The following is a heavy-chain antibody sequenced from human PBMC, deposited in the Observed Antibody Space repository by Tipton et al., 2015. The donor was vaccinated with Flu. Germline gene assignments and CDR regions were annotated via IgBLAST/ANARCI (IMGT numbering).Heavy chain of an antibody. CDR2: ISGSGGST. V-gene: IGHV3-23*01. CDR3: AKGPKGRIVVVPASIPS. Sequence: SLRLSCAASGFTFSSYAMSWVRQAPGKGLEWVSAISGSGGSTYYADSVKGRFTISRDNSKNTLYLQMNSLRAEDTAVYYCAKGPKGRIVVVPASIPSWGQGTLVTVSS. D-gene: IGHD2-2*01. J-gene: IGHJ4*02. CDR1: GFTFSSYA.